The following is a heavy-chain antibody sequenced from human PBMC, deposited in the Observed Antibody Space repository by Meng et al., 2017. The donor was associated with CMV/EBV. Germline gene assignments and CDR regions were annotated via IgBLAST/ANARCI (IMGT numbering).Heavy chain of an antibody. Sequence: ASVKVSCKVSGYTLTELSRHWVRQAPGKGLEWMGGFDPEDGETIYAQKFQGRVTMTEDTSTDTAYMELSSLRSEDTAVYYCATAAGSRAPGGAFDIWGKGQWSPSPQ. CDR3: ATAAGSRAPGGAFDI. J-gene: IGHJ3*02. V-gene: IGHV1-24*01. CDR2: FDPEDGET. CDR1: GYTLTELS. D-gene: IGHD2-2*01.